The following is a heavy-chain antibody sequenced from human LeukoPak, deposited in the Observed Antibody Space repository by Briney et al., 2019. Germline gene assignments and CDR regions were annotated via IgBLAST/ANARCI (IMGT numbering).Heavy chain of an antibody. V-gene: IGHV3-23*01. CDR2: ISGSGGST. CDR1: GFTFSSYA. Sequence: PGGSLRLSCAASGFTFSSYAMNWVRQAPGKGLEWVSAISGSGGSTYYADSVKGRFTISRDNSKNTLYLQMNSLRAEDTAVYYCVTHYDSSGYQGYWGQGTLVTVSS. D-gene: IGHD3-22*01. J-gene: IGHJ4*02. CDR3: VTHYDSSGYQGY.